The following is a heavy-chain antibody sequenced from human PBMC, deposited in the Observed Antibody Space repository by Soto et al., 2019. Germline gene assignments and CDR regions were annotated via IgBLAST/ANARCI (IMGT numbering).Heavy chain of an antibody. J-gene: IGHJ6*02. CDR2: ISANDII. D-gene: IGHD6-13*01. CDR3: ARGSWYPYKYYDMDV. CDR1: GFTFSDYY. Sequence: GGSLRLSCAASGFTFSDYYMSWVRQAPGKGLERISYISANDIIYYADSVKGRFTVSRENVKKSLYLQMNSLGADDKAVYFCARGSWYPYKYYDMDVWGQVTTVTVSS. V-gene: IGHV3-11*01.